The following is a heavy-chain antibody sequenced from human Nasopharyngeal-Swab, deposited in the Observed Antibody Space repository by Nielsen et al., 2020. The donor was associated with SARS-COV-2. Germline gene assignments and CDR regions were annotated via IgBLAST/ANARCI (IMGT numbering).Heavy chain of an antibody. Sequence: GESLKISCAASGFTFSSYSMNWVRQAPGKGLEWVSSISSSSSYIYYADSVKGRFTISRDNAKNSLYLQMNSLSAEDTAVYYCARDINGYNYRFDYWGQGTLVTVSS. CDR3: ARDINGYNYRFDY. CDR1: GFTFSSYS. CDR2: ISSSSSYI. V-gene: IGHV3-21*01. J-gene: IGHJ4*02. D-gene: IGHD5-24*01.